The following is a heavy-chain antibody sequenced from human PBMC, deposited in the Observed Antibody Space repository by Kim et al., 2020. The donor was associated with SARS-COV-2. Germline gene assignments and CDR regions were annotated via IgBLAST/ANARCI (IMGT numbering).Heavy chain of an antibody. CDR3: AKESGSGSSYAWTYYYYGMDV. Sequence: GGSLRLSCAASGFTFSSYGMHWVRQAPGKGLEGVAVISYDGSNKYYAASVKGRFTISRDNSKNTLYLRMNSLRDEDTGVYYSAKESGSGSSYAWTYYYYGMDVWGQGTTVTVSS. D-gene: IGHD3-10*01. J-gene: IGHJ6*02. CDR1: GFTFSSYG. V-gene: IGHV3-30*18. CDR2: ISYDGSNK.